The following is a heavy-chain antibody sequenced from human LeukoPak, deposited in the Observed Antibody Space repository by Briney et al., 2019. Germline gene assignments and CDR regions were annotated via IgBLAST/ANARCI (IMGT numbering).Heavy chain of an antibody. J-gene: IGHJ4*02. D-gene: IGHD3-22*01. CDR2: IYYSGST. Sequence: SETLSLTCTVSGGSVSSAGYYWSWIRQPPGKGLEWIGYIYYSGSTNYNPSLRSRVTISVDTSKKHFSLKLNSVTTADTAVYYCAREPAYYYDSSGYDTDYWGQGTLVTVSS. CDR1: GGSVSSAGYY. CDR3: AREPAYYYDSSGYDTDY. V-gene: IGHV4-61*03.